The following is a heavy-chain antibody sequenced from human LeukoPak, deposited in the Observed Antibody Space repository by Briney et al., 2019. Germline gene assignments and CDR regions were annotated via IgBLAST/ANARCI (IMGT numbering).Heavy chain of an antibody. Sequence: PSETLSLTCTVSGGSISSYYWSWIRQPAGKGLEWIGRISTSGSTNYNPSLKSRVTMSVDTSKNQFSLKLSSVTAADTAVYYCARDRYDYSNYYYYYYMDVWGKGTSVTVSS. V-gene: IGHV4-4*07. J-gene: IGHJ6*03. CDR3: ARDRYDYSNYYYYYYMDV. CDR2: ISTSGST. D-gene: IGHD4-11*01. CDR1: GGSISSYY.